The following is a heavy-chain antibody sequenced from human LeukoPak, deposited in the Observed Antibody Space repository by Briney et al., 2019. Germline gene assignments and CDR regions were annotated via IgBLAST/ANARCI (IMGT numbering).Heavy chain of an antibody. D-gene: IGHD2-15*01. V-gene: IGHV3-23*01. CDR2: ISNSGDTT. CDR1: GFTFSTFA. J-gene: IGHJ4*02. CDR3: AKGGGWLYYFDY. Sequence: PGGSLRLSCAASGFTFSTFAMNWVRQAPGKGLEWVSAISNSGDTTYYADSARGRFTVSRDNSKNTLYLQMISLRAEDTAVYYCAKGGGWLYYFDYWGQGTLVTVSS.